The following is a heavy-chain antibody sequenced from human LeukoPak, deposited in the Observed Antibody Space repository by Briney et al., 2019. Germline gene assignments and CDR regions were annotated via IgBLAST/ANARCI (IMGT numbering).Heavy chain of an antibody. J-gene: IGHJ4*02. CDR1: GFTFSSYS. V-gene: IGHV3-21*01. CDR3: ARAVQQLSSFDY. CDR2: ISSSSSYI. D-gene: IGHD6-13*01. Sequence: PGGSLRLSCAASGFTFSSYSMNWVRQAPGKGLEWVSSISSSSSYIYYADSVKGRFTISRDNAKNSLYLQMNSLRAEDTAVYYCARAVQQLSSFDYWGQGTLVTVSS.